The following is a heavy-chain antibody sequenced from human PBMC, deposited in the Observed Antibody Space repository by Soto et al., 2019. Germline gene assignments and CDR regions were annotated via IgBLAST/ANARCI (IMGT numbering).Heavy chain of an antibody. J-gene: IGHJ4*02. D-gene: IGHD2-21*01. Sequence: GPSVKVSCKASGFTFTSSAMQWVRQARGQRLEWIGWIHAGSGNTKYAQKFQERVTITRGISASTAYMELSSLRSEDTAVYYCASQLFHGLIPTAPAGGYFDKWGKGSLVTVSS. CDR1: GFTFTSSA. V-gene: IGHV1-58*02. CDR2: IHAGSGNT. CDR3: ASQLFHGLIPTAPAGGYFDK.